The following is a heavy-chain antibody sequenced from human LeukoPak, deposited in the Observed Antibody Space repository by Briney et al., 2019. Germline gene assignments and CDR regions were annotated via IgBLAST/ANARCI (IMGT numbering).Heavy chain of an antibody. D-gene: IGHD3-22*01. J-gene: IGHJ4*02. V-gene: IGHV1-69*13. CDR2: IIPIFGTA. Sequence: SVKVSCKASGGTFSSYAISWVRQAPGQGLEWMGGIIPIFGTANFAQKFQGRVSITADESTSTAFMELSSLRSEDTAVYYCAREWGLESSGYYYAYWGQGTLVTVSS. CDR3: AREWGLESSGYYYAY. CDR1: GGTFSSYA.